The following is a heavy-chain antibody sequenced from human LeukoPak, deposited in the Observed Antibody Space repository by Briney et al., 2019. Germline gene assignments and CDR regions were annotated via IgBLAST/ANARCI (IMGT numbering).Heavy chain of an antibody. Sequence: SQTLSLTCAISGDSVSINSAAWNWIRQSPSRGLEWLGRTYQRSKWYNDYAVSVKSRITINPDIPKNQFSLQLNSVTPEDTAVYYCARSPSPYSSGWYFDYWGQGTLVTVSS. J-gene: IGHJ4*02. V-gene: IGHV6-1*01. CDR1: GDSVSINSAA. D-gene: IGHD6-19*01. CDR2: TYQRSKWYN. CDR3: ARSPSPYSSGWYFDY.